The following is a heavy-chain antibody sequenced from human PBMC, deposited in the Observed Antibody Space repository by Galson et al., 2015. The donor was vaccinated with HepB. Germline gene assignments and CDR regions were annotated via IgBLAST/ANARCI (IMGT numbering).Heavy chain of an antibody. Sequence: ETLSLTCTVSGGSISSSSYYWGWIRQPPGKGLEWIGSIYYSGSTYYNPSLKSRVTISVDTSKNQFSLKLSSVTAADTAVYYCARFGIAAAGTDFDYWGQGTLVTVSS. CDR2: IYYSGST. CDR1: GGSISSSSYY. D-gene: IGHD6-13*01. CDR3: ARFGIAAAGTDFDY. V-gene: IGHV4-39*01. J-gene: IGHJ4*02.